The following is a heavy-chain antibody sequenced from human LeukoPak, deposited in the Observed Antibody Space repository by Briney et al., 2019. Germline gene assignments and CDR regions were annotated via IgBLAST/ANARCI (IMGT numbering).Heavy chain of an antibody. D-gene: IGHD2-2*01. CDR3: ARVRGGSTTSDFDY. V-gene: IGHV3-7*05. Sequence: PGRSLRLSCAAAGVPFSNYWMSWVRQAPGKGLEWVANIKEDGGETHYAGSVEGRFTISRDNAKNSLYLQMNSLRGEDTAVYYCARVRGGSTTSDFDYWGQGTLFTVSS. CDR1: GVPFSNYW. CDR2: IKEDGGET. J-gene: IGHJ4*02.